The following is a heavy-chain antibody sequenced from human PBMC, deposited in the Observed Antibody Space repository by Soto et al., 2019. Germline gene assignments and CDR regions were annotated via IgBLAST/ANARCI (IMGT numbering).Heavy chain of an antibody. Sequence: PSETLSLTCAVYGGSFSGYYWSWIRQPPGKGLEWIGEINHSGSTNYNPSLKSRVTISVDTSKNQFSLKLSSVTAADTAVYYCARIAAAVVWGQGTRVTVSS. D-gene: IGHD6-13*01. CDR1: GGSFSGYY. V-gene: IGHV4-34*01. CDR2: INHSGST. CDR3: ARIAAAVV. J-gene: IGHJ4*02.